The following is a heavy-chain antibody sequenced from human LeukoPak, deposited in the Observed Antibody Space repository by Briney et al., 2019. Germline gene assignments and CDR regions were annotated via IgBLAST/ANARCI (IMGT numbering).Heavy chain of an antibody. J-gene: IGHJ4*02. CDR2: ISYSGST. CDR3: ARTIFTGYDDY. CDR1: GASISSYY. Sequence: SETLSPTCAVSGASISSYYWSWIRQPQGKGLEWIGCISYSGSTNYNPSLKSRVTISLDTSKNQFSLKLSSVTAADTAVYYCARTIFTGYDDYWGQGTLVTVSS. V-gene: IGHV4-59*01. D-gene: IGHD5-12*01.